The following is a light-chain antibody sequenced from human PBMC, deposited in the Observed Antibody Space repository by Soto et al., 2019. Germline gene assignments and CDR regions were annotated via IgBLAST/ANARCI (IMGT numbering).Light chain of an antibody. V-gene: IGKV1-5*01. Sequence: DIQMTQSPSIVSASLGDTVTIACRASQSISSRLAWFQQKPGKAPKLLIYGASNLESGVPSRFSGSGSGTEFTLTINSLQPGEFATYYCQHFHNYPLTFGGGTKVELK. CDR1: QSISSR. CDR3: QHFHNYPLT. J-gene: IGKJ4*01. CDR2: GAS.